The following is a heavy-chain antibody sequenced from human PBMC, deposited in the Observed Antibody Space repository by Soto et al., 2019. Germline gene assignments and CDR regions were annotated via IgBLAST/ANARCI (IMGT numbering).Heavy chain of an antibody. J-gene: IGHJ4*02. CDR1: GFSLSTSGVG. D-gene: IGHD4-17*01. Sequence: SGPTLVNPTQTLTLTCTFSGFSLSTSGVGVGWISQPPGKALEWLALIYWDDDKRYSPSLKSRLTITKDTSKNQVVLTMTNMDPVDTATYYCAHLTSIDYDLLKFDYWGRGTLVTVSS. CDR3: AHLTSIDYDLLKFDY. V-gene: IGHV2-5*02. CDR2: IYWDDDK.